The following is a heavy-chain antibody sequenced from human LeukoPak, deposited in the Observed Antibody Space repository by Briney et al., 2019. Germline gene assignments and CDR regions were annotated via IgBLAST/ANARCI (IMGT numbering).Heavy chain of an antibody. CDR3: ARGSSYSTVTTRYAY. V-gene: IGHV3-23*01. D-gene: IGHD4-11*01. J-gene: IGHJ4*02. Sequence: PGGSLRLSCAASGFTFSSYSMNWVRQAPGKGLEWVSAISGSGGSTYYADSVKGRFTISRDNSENTLYLQMNSLRAEDTAVYYCARGSSYSTVTTRYAYWGQGTLVTVSS. CDR1: GFTFSSYS. CDR2: ISGSGGST.